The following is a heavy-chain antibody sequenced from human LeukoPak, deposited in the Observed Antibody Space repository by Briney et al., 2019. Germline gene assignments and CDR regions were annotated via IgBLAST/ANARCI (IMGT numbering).Heavy chain of an antibody. CDR2: IYHSGST. CDR3: ARGGVWFGELLFGHFDY. V-gene: IGHV4-38-2*02. J-gene: IGHJ4*02. CDR1: GYSISSGYY. D-gene: IGHD3-10*01. Sequence: PSETLSLTCTVSGYSISSGYYWGWIRQPPGKGLEWIGSIYHSGSTYYNPSLKSRVTISVDTSKNQFSLKLSSVTAADTAVYYCARGGVWFGELLFGHFDYWGQGTLVTVSS.